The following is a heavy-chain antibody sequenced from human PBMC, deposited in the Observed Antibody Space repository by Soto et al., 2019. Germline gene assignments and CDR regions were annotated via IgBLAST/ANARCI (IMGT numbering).Heavy chain of an antibody. D-gene: IGHD3-10*01. J-gene: IGHJ4*02. CDR2: IYHSGST. V-gene: IGHV4-30-2*01. CDR3: ARLCYDYGYFDD. CDR1: GGSISSGGYS. Sequence: PSETLSLTCAVSGGSISSGGYSWSWIRQPPGKGLEWIGYIYHSGSTYYNPSLKSRVTISVDRSKNQFSLKLSSVTAADTAVYYCARLCYDYGYFDDWGQGTLVTVSS.